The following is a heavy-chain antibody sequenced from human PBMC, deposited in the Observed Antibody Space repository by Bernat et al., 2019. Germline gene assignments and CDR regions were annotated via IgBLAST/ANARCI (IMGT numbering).Heavy chain of an antibody. CDR2: ISAYNGNK. V-gene: IGHV1-18*01. D-gene: IGHD4-17*01. CDR1: GYTFTSYG. J-gene: IGHJ4*02. CDR3: ARALYGDYVYYFDY. Sequence: QVQLVQSGAEVKKPGASVKVSCKASGYTFTSYGSSWVRQAPGQGLEWMGWISAYNGNKNDAQKLQGRVTMTTAKPPSTAYMELRSLRSDDTAVYYCARALYGDYVYYFDYWGQGTLVTVSS.